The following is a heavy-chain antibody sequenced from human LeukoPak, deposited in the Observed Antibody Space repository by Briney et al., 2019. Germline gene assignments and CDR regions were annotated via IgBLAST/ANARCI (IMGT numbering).Heavy chain of an antibody. D-gene: IGHD2-15*01. CDR3: ARVLAAGAFDI. CDR2: IDLSGSIL. CDR1: GFTFSDYT. V-gene: IGHV3-48*04. Sequence: GGSLRLSCAASGFTFSDYTMNWVRQAPGKGLEWVSYIDLSGSILYYVDSVKGRFTISRDNAKNSLYLQMNSLRAEDTAVYYCARVLAAGAFDIWGQGTMVTVSS. J-gene: IGHJ3*02.